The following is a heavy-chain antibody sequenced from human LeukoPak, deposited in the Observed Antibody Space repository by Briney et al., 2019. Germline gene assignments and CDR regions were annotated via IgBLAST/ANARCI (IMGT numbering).Heavy chain of an antibody. Sequence: PSETLSLTCAVYGGSFSGYYWSWIRQPPGKGLEWIGEINHSGSTNYNPSLESRVTISVDTSKNQFSLKLSSVTAADTAVYYCARMVRGVIIWGNSDYWGQGTLVTVSS. D-gene: IGHD3-10*01. J-gene: IGHJ4*02. CDR1: GGSFSGYY. CDR3: ARMVRGVIIWGNSDY. V-gene: IGHV4-34*01. CDR2: INHSGST.